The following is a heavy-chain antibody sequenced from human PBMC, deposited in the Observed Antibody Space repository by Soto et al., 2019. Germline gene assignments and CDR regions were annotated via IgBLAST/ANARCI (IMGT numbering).Heavy chain of an antibody. CDR2: ISGSGTTA. J-gene: IGHJ3*02. D-gene: IGHD6-19*01. CDR1: GFVFSSYA. CDR3: AKTTDGWFSAFEI. V-gene: IGHV3-23*01. Sequence: EVQLLESGGGLVQPRGSLRLSCAASGFVFSSYAMSWVRQAPGKGLEWVSAISGSGTTAYYADSVKGRFIFSRDNPKNTMYLQMNSLRAEDTAVYFCAKTTDGWFSAFEIWGQVTVVTVSS.